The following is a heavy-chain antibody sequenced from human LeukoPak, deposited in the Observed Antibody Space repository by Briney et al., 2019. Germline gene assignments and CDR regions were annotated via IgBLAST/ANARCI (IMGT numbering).Heavy chain of an antibody. CDR1: GFSVSSRF. V-gene: IGHV3-53*01. J-gene: IGHJ4*02. CDR2: IYSGGAT. CDR3: GGGGGGGYAY. D-gene: IGHD5-12*01. Sequence: GESLKISCAASGFSVSSRFMNWVRQAPGKGLEWVSVIYSGGATYYADSVKGRFTISRDDSNNTLFLQMNSLRVDDTAVYYCGGGGGGGYAYWGQGTLVTVSS.